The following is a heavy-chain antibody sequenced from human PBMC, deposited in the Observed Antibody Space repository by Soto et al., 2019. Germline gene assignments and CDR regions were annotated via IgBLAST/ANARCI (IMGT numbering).Heavy chain of an antibody. CDR1: GFTFSSYS. V-gene: IGHV3-48*01. CDR3: AKDEEAHDYYAISGYSGPHAFDI. J-gene: IGHJ3*02. CDR2: ISSSSSTI. D-gene: IGHD3-22*01. Sequence: GGSLRLSCAASGFTFSSYSMNWVRQAPGKGLEWVSHISSSSSTIYYADSVKGRFTISRDNAKNSLYLQMNSLRAEDTAVYYCAKDEEAHDYYAISGYSGPHAFDIWCQGIMVNVS.